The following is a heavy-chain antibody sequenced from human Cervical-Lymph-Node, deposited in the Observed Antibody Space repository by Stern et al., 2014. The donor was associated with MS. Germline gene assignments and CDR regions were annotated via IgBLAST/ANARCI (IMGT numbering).Heavy chain of an antibody. Sequence: EQLVESGPEVKRPGESLKISCQASGYTFTSYWIGWVRQMPGKGLEWIANIFPGGSDIRYSPSFQGQVTISADKSSSTAYLQWNNLKASDTAIYYCARQRYFDYWGQGTLVTVSS. V-gene: IGHV5-51*01. CDR1: GYTFTSYW. CDR3: ARQRYFDY. CDR2: IFPGGSDI. J-gene: IGHJ4*02.